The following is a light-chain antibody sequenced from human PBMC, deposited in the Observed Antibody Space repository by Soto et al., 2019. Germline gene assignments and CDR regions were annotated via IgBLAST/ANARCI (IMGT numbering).Light chain of an antibody. V-gene: IGLV2-8*01. CDR3: SSFAGNNNLV. CDR2: EVS. J-gene: IGLJ2*01. CDR1: SSDVGVYNY. Sequence: QSALTQPPSASGSPGQSVTISCTGTSSDVGVYNYVSWYQQHPGKAPKLMIYEVSKRPSGVPDRFSGFKSGNTASLTVSGLQAEDEADYYCSSFAGNNNLVFGGGTKLTVL.